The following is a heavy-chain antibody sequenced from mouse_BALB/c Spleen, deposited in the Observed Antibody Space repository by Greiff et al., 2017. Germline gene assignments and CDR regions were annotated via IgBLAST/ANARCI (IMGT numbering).Heavy chain of an antibody. D-gene: IGHD2-14*01. J-gene: IGHJ4*01. CDR2: IDPANGNT. V-gene: IGHV14-3*02. Sequence: EVQLKESGAELVKPGASVKLSCTASGFNIKDTYMHWVKQRPEQGLEWIGRIDPANGNTKYDPKFQGKATITADTSSNTAYLQLSSLTSEDTAVYYCARSARRYDDEGGYAMDYWGQGTSVTVSS. CDR1: GFNIKDTY. CDR3: ARSARRYDDEGGYAMDY.